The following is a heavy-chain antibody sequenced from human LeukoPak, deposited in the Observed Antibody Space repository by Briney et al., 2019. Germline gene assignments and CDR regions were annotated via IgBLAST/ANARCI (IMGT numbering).Heavy chain of an antibody. J-gene: IGHJ4*02. CDR3: ARRDSSGWSYFDY. CDR1: GGSISSYY. D-gene: IGHD6-19*01. V-gene: IGHV4-4*07. Sequence: KPSETLSLTCTVSGGSISSYYWTWIRQPAGEGLEWIGRIYTSGSAYYNPSLKGRFTMSVDTSKNQFSLKLSSVSAADTAVYYCARRDSSGWSYFDYWGQGTLVTVSS. CDR2: IYTSGSA.